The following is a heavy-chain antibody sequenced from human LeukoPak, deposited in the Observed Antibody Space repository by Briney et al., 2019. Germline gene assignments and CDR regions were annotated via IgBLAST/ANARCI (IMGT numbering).Heavy chain of an antibody. J-gene: IGHJ4*02. CDR3: AKSRYEFCGDFYYFDY. V-gene: IGHV3-23*01. CDR2: ISGSGGST. D-gene: IGHD4-17*01. Sequence: QPGGSLRLSCAASGFTFSSYAMSWVRQAPGKGLEWVSAISGSGGSTYYADSVKGRFTISRDNSKNTLYLQMNSLRAEDTAVYYCAKSRYEFCGDFYYFDYWGQGTLVTVSS. CDR1: GFTFSSYA.